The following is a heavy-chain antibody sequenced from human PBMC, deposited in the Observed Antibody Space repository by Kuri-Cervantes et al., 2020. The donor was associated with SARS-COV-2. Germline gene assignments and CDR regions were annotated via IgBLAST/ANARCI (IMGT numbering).Heavy chain of an antibody. Sequence: ETLSLTCAASGFTFSSYSMNWVRQAPGKGLEWVSSISSSSSYIYYADSVKGRFTISRDNAKNSLYLQMNSLRAEDTAVYYCARDMTIFGVVTYYFDYWGQGTLVTVSS. CDR2: ISSSSSYI. CDR3: ARDMTIFGVVTYYFDY. J-gene: IGHJ4*02. D-gene: IGHD3-3*01. V-gene: IGHV3-21*01. CDR1: GFTFSSYS.